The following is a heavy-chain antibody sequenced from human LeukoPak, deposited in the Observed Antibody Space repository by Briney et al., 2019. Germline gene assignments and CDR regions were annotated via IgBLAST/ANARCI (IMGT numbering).Heavy chain of an antibody. V-gene: IGHV3-23*01. CDR3: AKGEAVCSGGSCYSSSHFDY. J-gene: IGHJ4*02. Sequence: GGSLRLSCAASGFTFSGYAMSWVRQAPGKGLEWVSAISGSGGSTYYADSVKGRFTISRDNSKNTLYLQMNSLRAEDTAVYYCAKGEAVCSGGSCYSSSHFDYWGQGTLVTVSS. D-gene: IGHD2-15*01. CDR1: GFTFSGYA. CDR2: ISGSGGST.